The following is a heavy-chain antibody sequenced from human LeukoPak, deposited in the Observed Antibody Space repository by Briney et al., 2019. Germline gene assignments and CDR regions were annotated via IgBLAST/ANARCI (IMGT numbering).Heavy chain of an antibody. Sequence: SETLSLTCTVSGGSISSYYWSWIRQPPGKGLEWIGYIYYSGSTNYNPSLKSRVTISVDTSKNQFFLKLSSVTAADTAVYYCARTSTGGTIDYWGQGTLVTVSS. D-gene: IGHD2-8*02. CDR2: IYYSGST. CDR3: ARTSTGGTIDY. V-gene: IGHV4-59*01. J-gene: IGHJ4*02. CDR1: GGSISSYY.